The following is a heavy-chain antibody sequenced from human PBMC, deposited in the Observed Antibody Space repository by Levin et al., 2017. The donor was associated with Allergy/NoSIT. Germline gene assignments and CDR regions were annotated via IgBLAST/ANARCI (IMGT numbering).Heavy chain of an antibody. CDR1: GGSINSSSYF. D-gene: IGHD3-10*01. J-gene: IGHJ6*02. V-gene: IGHV4-39*07. Sequence: SETLSLTCTVSGGSINSSSYFWGWIRQPPGKGLEWIASIYFSGSTYYNPSLKSRVTISVDTSKNQFSLKLSSVTAADTAVYYCARDLPTYYGSVPYYYYNMDVWGQGTTVTVSS. CDR3: ARDLPTYYGSVPYYYYNMDV. CDR2: IYFSGST.